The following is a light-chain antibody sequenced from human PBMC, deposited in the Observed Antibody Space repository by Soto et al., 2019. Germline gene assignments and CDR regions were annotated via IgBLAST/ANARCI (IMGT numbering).Light chain of an antibody. CDR2: GAS. CDR3: QQYCSSPHT. CDR1: QSVSSSY. V-gene: IGKV3-20*01. J-gene: IGKJ2*01. Sequence: EIVLTQSPGTLSLSPGERATLSCRASQSVSSSYLAWYQHKPGQAPRLLIYGASSRATGIPDRFSGSGSGTHFTFTLYSLDPEDSPVYYCQQYCSSPHTFGQGTKLEIQ.